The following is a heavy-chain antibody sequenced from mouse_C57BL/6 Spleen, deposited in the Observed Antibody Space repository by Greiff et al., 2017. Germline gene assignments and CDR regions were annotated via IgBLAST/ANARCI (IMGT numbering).Heavy chain of an antibody. Sequence: QVQLQQPGAELVMPGASVKLSCKASGYTFTSYWMHWVKQRPGQGLEWIGEIDPSDSYTNYNQKFKGRSTLTVDKSSSTAYMQLSSLTSEDSAVYYCARRAGITTVVDWFAYWGQGTLVTVSA. D-gene: IGHD1-1*01. CDR3: ARRAGITTVVDWFAY. CDR2: IDPSDSYT. V-gene: IGHV1-69*01. J-gene: IGHJ3*01. CDR1: GYTFTSYW.